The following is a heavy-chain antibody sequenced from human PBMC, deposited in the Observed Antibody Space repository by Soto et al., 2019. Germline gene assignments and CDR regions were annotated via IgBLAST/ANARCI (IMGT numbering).Heavy chain of an antibody. V-gene: IGHV5-51*01. D-gene: IGHD2-2*01. CDR2: IYPGDSDT. CDR1: GYSFTSYL. J-gene: IGHJ6*02. CDR3: ARHGAGCSSTSCYYYYYGMDV. Sequence: PGESLKISCKGSGYSFTSYLIGWVRQMPGKGLEWMGIIYPGDSDTRYSPSFQGQVTISADKSISTAYLQWSSLKASDTAMYYCARHGAGCSSTSCYYYYYGMDVWGQGTTVTVSS.